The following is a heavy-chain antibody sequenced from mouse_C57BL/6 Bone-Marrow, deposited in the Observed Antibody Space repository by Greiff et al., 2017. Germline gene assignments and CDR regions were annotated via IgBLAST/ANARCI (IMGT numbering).Heavy chain of an antibody. CDR3: ARGATVVAPWDIDV. V-gene: IGHV3-4*01. CDR1: GYSITNGNHW. Sequence: EVHLVESGPALVKPSQTVSLTCTVTGYSITNGNHWWNWIRQVSGSKLEWIGYISSSGSTDSNPSLKSRISITRDTSKNQLFLQLNSVTTEDIATYNCARGATVVAPWDIDVWGTGTTVTVSS. D-gene: IGHD1-1*01. J-gene: IGHJ1*03. CDR2: ISSSGST.